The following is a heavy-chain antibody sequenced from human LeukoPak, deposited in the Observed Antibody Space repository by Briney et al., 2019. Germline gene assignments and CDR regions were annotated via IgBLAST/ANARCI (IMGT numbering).Heavy chain of an antibody. V-gene: IGHV3-30*18. CDR2: ISYDGSNK. D-gene: IGHD1-7*01. CDR1: GFTFSSYG. Sequence: GWSLTLSCAASGFTFSSYGMHWVRQAPGKGLEWVAVISYDGSNKYYADSVKGRFTISRDNSKNTLYLQMSSLRAEDTAVYYCVKDTLELRGGFDYWGQGTLVTVSS. CDR3: VKDTLELRGGFDY. J-gene: IGHJ4*02.